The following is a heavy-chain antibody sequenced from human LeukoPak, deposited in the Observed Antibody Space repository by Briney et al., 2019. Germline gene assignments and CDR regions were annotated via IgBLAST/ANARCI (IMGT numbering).Heavy chain of an antibody. V-gene: IGHV4-30-4*08. CDR2: IYHSGTT. D-gene: IGHD2-2*01. CDR1: GGSISSNDYY. CDR3: AREIADLRYCSSTSCYYY. Sequence: SETLSLTCTVSGGSISSNDYYWSWIRQPPGKGLEWIGYIYHSGTTYYNPSLKRRVTISVDRSKNQFSLKLSSVTAADTAVYYRAREIADLRYCSSTSCYYYWGQGTLVTVSS. J-gene: IGHJ4*02.